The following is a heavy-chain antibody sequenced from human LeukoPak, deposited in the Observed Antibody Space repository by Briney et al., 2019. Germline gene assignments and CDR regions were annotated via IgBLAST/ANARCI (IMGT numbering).Heavy chain of an antibody. J-gene: IGHJ4*02. D-gene: IGHD3-3*01. Sequence: SETLSLTCSVSGGSISSYYWSWIRQPPGKGLEWIGYIYYSGSTNYNPSLKSRVTISVDTSKNQFSLKLSSVTAADTAVYYCARPPSFGTIFGWPYWGQGTLVTVSS. CDR1: GGSISSYY. V-gene: IGHV4-59*01. CDR2: IYYSGST. CDR3: ARPPSFGTIFGWPY.